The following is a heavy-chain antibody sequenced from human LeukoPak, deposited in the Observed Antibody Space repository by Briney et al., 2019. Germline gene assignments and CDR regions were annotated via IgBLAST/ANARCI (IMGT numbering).Heavy chain of an antibody. CDR3: ARGYQDAFDL. D-gene: IGHD2-2*01. CDR2: LYSGATP. V-gene: IGHV3-53*01. CDR1: GFTISSTD. J-gene: IGHJ3*01. Sequence: PGGSLRLSCAASGFTISSTDVNWVRQAPGKGLEWASVLYSGATPYYADSVKGRFTISRDNSKNTLYLQMNSLRAEDTAMYYCARGYQDAFDLWGQGTMVTVSS.